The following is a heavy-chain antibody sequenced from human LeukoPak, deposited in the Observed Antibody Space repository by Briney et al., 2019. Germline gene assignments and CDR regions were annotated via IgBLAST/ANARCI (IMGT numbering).Heavy chain of an antibody. CDR3: ARDFGILWFGESYYGMDV. D-gene: IGHD3-10*01. Sequence: GGSLRLSCAASGFTFNSHWMNWVRQAPGKGLEWVSSISSSSSYIYYADSVKGRFTISRDNAKNSLYLQMNSLRAEDTAVYYCARDFGILWFGESYYGMDVWGQGTTVTVSS. CDR1: GFTFNSHW. CDR2: ISSSSSYI. J-gene: IGHJ6*02. V-gene: IGHV3-21*01.